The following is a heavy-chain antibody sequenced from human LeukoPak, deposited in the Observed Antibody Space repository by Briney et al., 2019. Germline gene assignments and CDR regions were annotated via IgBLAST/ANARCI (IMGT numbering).Heavy chain of an antibody. V-gene: IGHV4-4*07. D-gene: IGHD3-22*01. CDR3: ARSIYYYDSSGYYRDAFDI. CDR2: IYTSGST. Sequence: SETLSPTCTVSGGSISSYYWSWIRQPAGKGLEWIGRIYTSGSTNYNPSLKSRVTMSVDTSKNQFSLKLSSVTAADTAVYYCARSIYYYDSSGYYRDAFDIWGQGTMVTVSS. J-gene: IGHJ3*02. CDR1: GGSISSYY.